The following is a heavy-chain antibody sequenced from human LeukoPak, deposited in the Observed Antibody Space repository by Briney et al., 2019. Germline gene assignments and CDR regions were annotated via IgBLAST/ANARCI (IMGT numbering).Heavy chain of an antibody. D-gene: IGHD3-22*01. CDR1: GFTFSSYA. CDR2: ISGSGGST. V-gene: IGHV3-23*01. Sequence: GGSLRLSCAASGFTFSSYAMSWVRQAPGKGLEWVSAISGSGGSTYYADSVKGRFTISRDNSKNTLYLQMNSLRAEDTAVYYCAKGPPHYYYDSSGYAFDYWGQGTLVTVSS. J-gene: IGHJ4*02. CDR3: AKGPPHYYYDSSGYAFDY.